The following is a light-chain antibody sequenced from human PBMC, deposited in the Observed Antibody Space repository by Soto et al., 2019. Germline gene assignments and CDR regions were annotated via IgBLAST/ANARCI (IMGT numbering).Light chain of an antibody. CDR2: GAS. Sequence: VLTQSPVTLSLSPGERATLSCRASQDVGTYVAWYQVRGGQAPRLLISGASKRTTDIPDRINGGGSGADFILTITSLESGDSAVYFCQEGGNWPVTFGQGTRVEIK. J-gene: IGKJ5*01. V-gene: IGKV3D-11*01. CDR1: QDVGTY. CDR3: QEGGNWPVT.